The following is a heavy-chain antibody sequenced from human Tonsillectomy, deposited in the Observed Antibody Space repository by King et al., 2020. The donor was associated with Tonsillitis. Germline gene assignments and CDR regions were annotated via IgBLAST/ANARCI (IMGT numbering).Heavy chain of an antibody. V-gene: IGHV4-31*03. CDR3: ASTAPPFYYYYMDV. D-gene: IGHD4-17*01. CDR2: ISYSGNT. J-gene: IGHJ6*03. Sequence: VQLQASGPGLVKPSQTLSLTCTVSGGSISSAGYYWGWIRQPPGKGLEWIGYISYSGNTFYAPSLKSRLTISLDTSKNQFSLKLSSVTAADTSVYYCASTAPPFYYYYMDVWGKGTTVTVSS. CDR1: GGSISSAGYY.